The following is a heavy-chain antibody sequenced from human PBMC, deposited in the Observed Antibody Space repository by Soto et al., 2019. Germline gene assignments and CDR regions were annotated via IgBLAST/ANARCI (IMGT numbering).Heavy chain of an antibody. CDR2: IIPILGIA. V-gene: IGHV1-69*02. CDR1: GGTFSSYT. D-gene: IGHD2-15*01. Sequence: QVQLVQSGAEVKKPGSSVKVSCKASGGTFSSYTISWVRQAPGQGLEWMGRIIPILGIANYAQKFQGRVTIPADKSTSTADMELSSLRSEDTAVYYCATVHGSGGSCYFDYWGQGTLVPVSS. CDR3: ATVHGSGGSCYFDY. J-gene: IGHJ4*02.